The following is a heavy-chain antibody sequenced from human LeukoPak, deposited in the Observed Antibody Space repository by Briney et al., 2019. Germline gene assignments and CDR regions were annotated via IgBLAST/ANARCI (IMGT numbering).Heavy chain of an antibody. CDR2: IYYSGST. CDR1: GGSISSYY. V-gene: IGHV4-59*12. CDR3: ARSMDEWELRGY. J-gene: IGHJ4*02. D-gene: IGHD1-26*01. Sequence: PSETLSLTCTVSGGSISSYYWSWIRQPPGKGLEWIGYIYYSGSTNYNPSLKSRVTISVDTSKNQFSLKLSSVTAADTAVYYCARSMDEWELRGYWGQGTLVTVSS.